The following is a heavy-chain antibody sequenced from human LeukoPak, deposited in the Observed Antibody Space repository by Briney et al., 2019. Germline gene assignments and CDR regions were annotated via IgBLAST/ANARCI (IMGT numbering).Heavy chain of an antibody. D-gene: IGHD3-9*01. V-gene: IGHV3-23*01. J-gene: IGHJ6*02. Sequence: GGSLRLSCAVSGFTFTSYAIAWVRQAPGKGLEWVSTISGSGNRTYYAKSVKGRFTLSRDKSTSMVYLQMNSLRAEDTAVYYCAKDPSFADRFDWLYGMDVWGQGTTVTVSS. CDR1: GFTFTSYA. CDR3: AKDPSFADRFDWLYGMDV. CDR2: ISGSGNRT.